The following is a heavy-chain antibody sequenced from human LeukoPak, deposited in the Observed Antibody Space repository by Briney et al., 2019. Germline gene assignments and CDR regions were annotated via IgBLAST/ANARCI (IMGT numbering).Heavy chain of an antibody. D-gene: IGHD2-2*01. CDR3: ARDRPVPATADAFAF. Sequence: GESLRISCKGSGYSFTNYWIDWVRQLPGKGLEWMGIVYPGDSDIRNSPSFQSRVTTSADKSISTVYLKWSSLTAPDTAMYYCARDRPVPATADAFAFWGQGTMATVCS. J-gene: IGHJ3*01. V-gene: IGHV5-51*01. CDR2: VYPGDSDI. CDR1: GYSFTNYW.